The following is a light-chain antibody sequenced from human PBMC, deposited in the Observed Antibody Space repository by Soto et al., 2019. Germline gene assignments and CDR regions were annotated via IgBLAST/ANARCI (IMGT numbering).Light chain of an antibody. CDR1: QDISNY. V-gene: IGKV1-33*01. CDR3: QQSDSLPIT. Sequence: DIQMTQSPSSLSASVGDRVTITCRASQDISNYLNWYQQRPGKAPKLLIYDASNLERGVPSRFSGTRSGSHVTFAITSVQPEDVATSYCQQSDSLPITFGQGTRLEI. CDR2: DAS. J-gene: IGKJ5*01.